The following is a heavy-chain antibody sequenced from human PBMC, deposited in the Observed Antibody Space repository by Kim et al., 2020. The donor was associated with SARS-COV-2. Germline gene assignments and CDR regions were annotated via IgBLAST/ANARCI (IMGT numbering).Heavy chain of an antibody. J-gene: IGHJ4*02. CDR2: SERRTT. Sequence: SERRTTNHADSVEGRLTISRDNAKNTVYLRMNSVRAEDTAVYYCAGSYSDWGQGTLVTVSS. D-gene: IGHD4-4*01. V-gene: IGHV3-74*01. CDR3: AGSYSD.